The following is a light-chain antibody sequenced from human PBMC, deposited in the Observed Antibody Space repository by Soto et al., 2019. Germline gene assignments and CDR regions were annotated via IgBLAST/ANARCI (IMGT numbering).Light chain of an antibody. V-gene: IGKV3-20*01. Sequence: ELVLTQSPGTLSLSPGERATHSCRASQSVRDSHLAWYQQKPGQAPSLLIYETSSRATGIPDRFLDSGSGTEFALTSTRVEPEAVAMYFCQQYDSSPGTFGQGTKVEI. J-gene: IGKJ1*01. CDR1: QSVRDSH. CDR3: QQYDSSPGT. CDR2: ETS.